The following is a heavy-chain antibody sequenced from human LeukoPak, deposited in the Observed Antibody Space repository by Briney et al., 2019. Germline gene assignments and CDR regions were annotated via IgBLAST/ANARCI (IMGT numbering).Heavy chain of an antibody. V-gene: IGHV1-18*01. Sequence: GASVKVSCKASGYIISRDGMNWVRQAPGQGLERMGWISAYNGNTNYAQKPQGRVTMTTDTSTSTAYMELRSLRSDDTAVYYCARERGNPNEDYYYYYYMDVWGKGTTVTVSS. CDR2: ISAYNGNT. D-gene: IGHD4-23*01. J-gene: IGHJ6*03. CDR1: GYIISRDG. CDR3: ARERGNPNEDYYYYYYMDV.